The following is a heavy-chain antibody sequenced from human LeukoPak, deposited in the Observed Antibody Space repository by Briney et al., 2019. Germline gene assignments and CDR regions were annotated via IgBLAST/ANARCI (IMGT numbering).Heavy chain of an antibody. CDR1: GFTFGDHA. D-gene: IGHD3-3*02. CDR2: IKHDGSEK. V-gene: IGHV3-7*03. J-gene: IGHJ4*02. Sequence: PGRSLRLSCTASGFTFGDHAMSWVRQAPGKGLEWVANIKHDGSEKDYVDSVKGRFTISRDNAKNSLYPQMNSLRAEDTAVYYCVRGGAFASFFDYWGQGTLVTVSS. CDR3: VRGGAFASFFDY.